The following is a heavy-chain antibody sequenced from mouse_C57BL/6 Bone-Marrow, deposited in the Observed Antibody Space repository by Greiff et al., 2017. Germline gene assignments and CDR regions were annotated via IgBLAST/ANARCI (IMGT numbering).Heavy chain of an antibody. CDR2: IDPSDSYT. D-gene: IGHD1-1*01. J-gene: IGHJ1*03. Sequence: VQLQQPGAELVMPGASVKLSCKASGYTFTSYWMHWVKQRPGQGLEWIGEIDPSDSYTNYNQKFKGKSTLTVDKSSSTAYMQLSSLTSEDSAVYDCARNYGSLYWYFDVWGTGTTVTVSS. CDR3: ARNYGSLYWYFDV. V-gene: IGHV1-69*01. CDR1: GYTFTSYW.